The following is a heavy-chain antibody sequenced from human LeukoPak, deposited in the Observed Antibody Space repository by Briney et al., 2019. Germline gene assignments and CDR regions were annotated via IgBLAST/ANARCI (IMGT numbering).Heavy chain of an antibody. CDR2: ISSSGSTI. V-gene: IGHV3-48*04. D-gene: IGHD1-1*01. J-gene: IGHJ4*02. Sequence: GGSLRLSCAASGFTFSSYSMNWVRQAPGKGLEWISYISSSGSTIYHADSVKGRFTISRDNAKNSLYLQMNSLRAEDTAVYYCARELNWNLDYWGQGTLVTVSS. CDR1: GFTFSSYS. CDR3: ARELNWNLDY.